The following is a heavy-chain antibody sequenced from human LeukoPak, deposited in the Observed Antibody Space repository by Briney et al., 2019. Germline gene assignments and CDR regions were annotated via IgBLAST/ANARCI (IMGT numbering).Heavy chain of an antibody. J-gene: IGHJ4*02. CDR3: AKLTDGSGLAYYFDY. CDR2: MNPNSGNT. D-gene: IGHD3-10*01. CDR1: GYTFTSYD. Sequence: ASVKVSCKASGYTFTSYDINWVRQATGQGLEWMGWMNPNSGNTGYAQKFQGRVTMTRNTSISTAYMELSSLRAEDTAVYYCAKLTDGSGLAYYFDYWGQGTLVTVSS. V-gene: IGHV1-8*01.